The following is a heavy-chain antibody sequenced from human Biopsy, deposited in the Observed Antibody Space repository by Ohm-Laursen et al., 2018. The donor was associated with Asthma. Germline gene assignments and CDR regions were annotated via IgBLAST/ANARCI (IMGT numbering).Heavy chain of an antibody. CDR2: MSFDGRQT. CDR1: GFSFNSYG. D-gene: IGHD3-3*01. V-gene: IGHV3-30*18. Sequence: SLRLSCAASGFSFNSYGMHWVRQAPGKGLEWVAVMSFDGRQTYYADSVKGRFIISRDNSKNTLYLQMNSLRAEDTAVYYCAKERYYDFWSGYPIWGQGTMVTVSS. CDR3: AKERYYDFWSGYPI. J-gene: IGHJ3*02.